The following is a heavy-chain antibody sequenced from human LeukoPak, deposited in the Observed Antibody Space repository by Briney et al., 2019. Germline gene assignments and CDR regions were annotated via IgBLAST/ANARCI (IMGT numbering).Heavy chain of an antibody. V-gene: IGHV4-4*07. D-gene: IGHD6-19*01. CDR1: GGSFSGYY. CDR3: ARDVYEQWLPGAFDY. J-gene: IGHJ4*02. CDR2: IYTPGST. Sequence: SETVSLTCAVYGGSFSGYYWSWIRQPAGEGLEWIGHIYTPGSTKYNPSLKSRVTMSVVTSKNQFSLKLSSVTAADTAVYYCARDVYEQWLPGAFDYWGQGTLVTVSS.